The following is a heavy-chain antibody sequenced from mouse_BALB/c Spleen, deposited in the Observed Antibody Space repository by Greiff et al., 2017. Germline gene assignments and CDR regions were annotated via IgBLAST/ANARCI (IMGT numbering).Heavy chain of an antibody. J-gene: IGHJ4*01. CDR1: GDSITSGY. CDR2: ISYSGST. D-gene: IGHD3-1*01. CDR3: ARGRDSGYVPMDY. Sequence: EVKLVESGPSLVKPSQTLSLTCSVTGDSITSGYWNWIRKFPGNKLEYMGYISYSGSTYYNPSLKSRISITRDTSKNQYYLQLNSVTTEDTATYYCARGRDSGYVPMDYWGQGTSVTVSS. V-gene: IGHV3-8*02.